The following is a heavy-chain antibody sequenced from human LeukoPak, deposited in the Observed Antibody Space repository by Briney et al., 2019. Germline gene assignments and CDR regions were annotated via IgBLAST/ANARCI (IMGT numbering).Heavy chain of an antibody. J-gene: IGHJ3*02. D-gene: IGHD5-12*01. Sequence: PGGSLRLSCAASGFTFSDYALHWVRQAPGKGLEWVAVISFDEGSEYYADSVKGRFTISRDNSKNTLYLQMNGLRAEDTAVYYCARASVATTASFDIWGQGTMVTASS. V-gene: IGHV3-30*04. CDR3: ARASVATTASFDI. CDR2: ISFDEGSE. CDR1: GFTFSDYA.